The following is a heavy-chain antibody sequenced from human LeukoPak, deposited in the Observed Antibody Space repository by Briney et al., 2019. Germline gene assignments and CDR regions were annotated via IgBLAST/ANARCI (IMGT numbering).Heavy chain of an antibody. CDR2: IHYTGST. CDR3: ARLSPPEMTVAGWDY. J-gene: IGHJ4*02. D-gene: IGHD6-19*01. CDR1: GGSITSDTYY. V-gene: IGHV4-39*01. Sequence: SETLSLTCTVSGGSITSDTYYWGWIRQPPGQGLEWIATIHYTGSTYYNLSLKSRVTISIDTSKNQFSLKLSSVTAADRAVYYCARLSPPEMTVAGWDYWGQGTLVTVSS.